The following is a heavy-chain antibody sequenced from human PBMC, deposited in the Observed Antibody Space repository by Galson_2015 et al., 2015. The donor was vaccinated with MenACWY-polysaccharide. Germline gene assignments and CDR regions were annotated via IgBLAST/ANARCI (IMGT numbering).Heavy chain of an antibody. Sequence: SLRLSCAASGFSFGSYGMHWVRQAPGKGLEWVAVISYDGRSQEYADSVKGRFTISRDSSKNTLYLQMNSLRAEDTAVYYCAKDRTTVTGGDDPISHYYYYYAMDVWGQGTTVTVSS. V-gene: IGHV3-30*18. CDR3: AKDRTTVTGGDDPISHYYYYYAMDV. CDR1: GFSFGSYG. D-gene: IGHD4-11*01. CDR2: ISYDGRSQ. J-gene: IGHJ6*02.